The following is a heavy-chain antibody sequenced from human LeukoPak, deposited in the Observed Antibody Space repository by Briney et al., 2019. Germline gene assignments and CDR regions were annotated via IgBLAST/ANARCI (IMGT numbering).Heavy chain of an antibody. D-gene: IGHD6-19*01. CDR3: ARDASGWEAFDI. CDR1: GLRFSRYW. J-gene: IGHJ3*02. V-gene: IGHV3-7*01. CDR2: INQDGSEK. Sequence: GGSLRLSCAASGLRFSRYWMSWVRQAPGKGLEWVANINQDGSEKYYVDFVKGRFTISRDNAKNSLYLQMSSLRGEDTAVYYCARDASGWEAFDIWGQGTMVTVSS.